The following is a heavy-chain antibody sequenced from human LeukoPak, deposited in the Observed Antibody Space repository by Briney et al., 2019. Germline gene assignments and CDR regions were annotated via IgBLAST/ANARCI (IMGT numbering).Heavy chain of an antibody. CDR2: ISGYKGNT. CDR1: GYSFINYG. CDR3: ARSRIYGSGYYYGMDV. J-gene: IGHJ6*02. D-gene: IGHD3-10*01. Sequence: ASVKVSCKASGYSFINYGVNWVRLAPGQGLEWMGWISGYKGNTDYAEKFQGRVTMTTETSTSTAYMELRSLRSDDTAVYYCARSRIYGSGYYYGMDVWGQGTTVIVTS. V-gene: IGHV1-18*01.